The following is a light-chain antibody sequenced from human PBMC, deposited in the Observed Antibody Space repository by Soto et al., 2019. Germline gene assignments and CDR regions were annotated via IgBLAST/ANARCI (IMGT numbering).Light chain of an antibody. J-gene: IGLJ2*01. V-gene: IGLV2-8*01. CDR3: SSFAGDNTLV. Sequence: QSAPTQPPSASGSPGQSVTISCAGTGSDIAVYDFVSWYQQHPDKAPKLIIYEVHKRPSGVPDRFSASKSGSTASLTVSGLQAEDEADYYCSSFAGDNTLVFGGGTKLTVL. CDR2: EVH. CDR1: GSDIAVYDF.